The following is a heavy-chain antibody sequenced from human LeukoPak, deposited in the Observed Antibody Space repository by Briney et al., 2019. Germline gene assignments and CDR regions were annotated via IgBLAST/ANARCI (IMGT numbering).Heavy chain of an antibody. D-gene: IGHD4-17*01. V-gene: IGHV3-9*01. CDR1: GFTFDDYA. CDR3: AKSTTVTTYFHH. J-gene: IGHJ1*01. CDR2: ISWNSGSI. Sequence: PRGSLRLSCAVSGFTFDDYAMHWVRQAPGKVRGWVSGISWNSGSIEYAGSVKGRFTISRDNAKNSLYLQMNSLRAEDTALYYCAKSTTVTTYFHHWGQGTLVTVSS.